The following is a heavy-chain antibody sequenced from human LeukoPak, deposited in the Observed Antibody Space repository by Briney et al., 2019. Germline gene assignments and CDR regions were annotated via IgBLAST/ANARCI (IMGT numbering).Heavy chain of an antibody. Sequence: GGSLRLSCAASGFTFGSYDMHWVRQATGKGLEWVSAIGTAGDTYYPGSVKGRFTISRENAKNSLYPQMNSLRAGDTAVYYCARENGRGYFDYWGQGTLVTVSS. V-gene: IGHV3-13*01. CDR1: GFTFGSYD. J-gene: IGHJ4*02. CDR2: IGTAGDT. D-gene: IGHD1-1*01. CDR3: ARENGRGYFDY.